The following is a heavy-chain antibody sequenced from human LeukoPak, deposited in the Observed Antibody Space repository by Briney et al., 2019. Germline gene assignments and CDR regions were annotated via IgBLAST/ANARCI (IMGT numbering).Heavy chain of an antibody. V-gene: IGHV3-23*01. CDR1: GFTFSSYA. D-gene: IGHD3-3*01. CDR2: ISGSGGST. CDR3: AKDPGQRYDFWSGYYYFDY. Sequence: PGGSLRLSCAASGFTFSSYAMSWVRQAPGKGLEWVSAISGSGGSTYYADSVKGRFTISRDNSKNTLYLQMNSMRAEDEAVYYCAKDPGQRYDFWSGYYYFDYWGQGALVTVSS. J-gene: IGHJ4*02.